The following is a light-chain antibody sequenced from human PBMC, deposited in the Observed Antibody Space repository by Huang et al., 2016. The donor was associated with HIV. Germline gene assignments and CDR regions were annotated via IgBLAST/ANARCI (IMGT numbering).Light chain of an antibody. CDR1: QSVFYSLSKKNY. CDR3: LQYYSVPQT. CDR2: GAT. J-gene: IGKJ1*01. V-gene: IGKV4-1*01. Sequence: DIVMTQSPDSLAVSPGERATITCKSSQSVFYSLSKKNYLAWFQQKPGRPPKLLIYGATTRESGVPDRFSGSGSGTDFTLTINNLQAEDVAVYFCLQYYSVPQTFGHGTKVEI.